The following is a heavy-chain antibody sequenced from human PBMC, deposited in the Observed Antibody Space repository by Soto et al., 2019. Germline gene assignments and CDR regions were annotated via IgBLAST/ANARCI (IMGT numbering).Heavy chain of an antibody. D-gene: IGHD3-9*01. CDR1: GGSFSGYY. CDR3: ARELTR. J-gene: IGHJ4*02. Sequence: TSETLSLTCAVYGGSFSGYYWSWIRQPPGKGLEWIGEINHSGSTNYNPSLKSRVTISVDTSKNQFPLKLSSVTAPDTAVYYCARELTRWGQGTLVTVSS. V-gene: IGHV4-34*01. CDR2: INHSGST.